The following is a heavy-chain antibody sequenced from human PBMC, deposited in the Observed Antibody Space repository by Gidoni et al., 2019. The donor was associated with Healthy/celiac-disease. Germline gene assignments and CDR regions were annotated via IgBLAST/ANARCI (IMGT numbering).Heavy chain of an antibody. CDR2: IKQDGSEK. CDR1: GFTVSSHW. Sequence: EVQLVESGGGLVQPGGSLRLSCAAPGFTVSSHWTKWVRQAPGKGLEWVANIKQDGSEKYYVDSVKGRFTISRDNAKNSLYLQMNSLRAEDTAVYYCARGGGYQLLYARYYYYGMDVWGQGTTVTVSS. CDR3: ARGGGYQLLYARYYYYGMDV. J-gene: IGHJ6*02. V-gene: IGHV3-7*04. D-gene: IGHD2-2*02.